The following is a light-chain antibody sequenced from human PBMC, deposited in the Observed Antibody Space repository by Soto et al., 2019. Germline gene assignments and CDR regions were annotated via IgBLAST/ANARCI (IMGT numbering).Light chain of an antibody. V-gene: IGKV3-11*01. CDR3: QQRSNWPLT. Sequence: EIVLTQSPATLSLSPGDKATLSCWASQSVSSYLAWYQQKPGQAPRLLIYDASDRVTGVPDRFSGSGSETDFTLTISSLEPEDFAVYYCQQRSNWPLTFGQGTRLEIK. J-gene: IGKJ5*01. CDR2: DAS. CDR1: QSVSSY.